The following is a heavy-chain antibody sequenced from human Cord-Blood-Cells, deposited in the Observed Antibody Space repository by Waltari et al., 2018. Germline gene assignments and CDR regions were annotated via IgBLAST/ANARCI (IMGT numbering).Heavy chain of an antibody. CDR1: GGTFSLYA. Sequence: QVQLVQSGAEVKKPGSSVQVSCKASGGTFSLYAISWVGPAPGQGLEWMGGIIPIFGTANYAQKFQGRVTITADESTSTAYMELSSLRSEDTAVYYCAKPVNWGSWYFDLWGRGTLVTVSS. CDR3: AKPVNWGSWYFDL. CDR2: IIPIFGTA. D-gene: IGHD7-27*01. V-gene: IGHV1-69*01. J-gene: IGHJ2*01.